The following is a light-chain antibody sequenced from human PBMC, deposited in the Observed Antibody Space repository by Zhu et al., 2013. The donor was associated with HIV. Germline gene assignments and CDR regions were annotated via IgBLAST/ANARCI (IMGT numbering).Light chain of an antibody. V-gene: IGKV1-5*01. CDR3: QHYNSYSPWT. CDR2: AAS. CDR1: QRINNY. Sequence: DIQMTQSPSSLSASIGDRVTITCRASQRINNYLNWYQQKAGKAPRLLIYAASTLQSGVPARFSGSGSGTEFTLTISSLQPDDFATYYCQHYNSYSPWTFGQGTKVEIK. J-gene: IGKJ1*01.